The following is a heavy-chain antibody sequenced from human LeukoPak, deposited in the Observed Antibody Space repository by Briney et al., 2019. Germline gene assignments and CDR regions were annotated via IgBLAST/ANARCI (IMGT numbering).Heavy chain of an antibody. CDR3: ARGLAAAADRALDY. CDR2: IYTSGTT. J-gene: IGHJ4*02. V-gene: IGHV4-4*07. D-gene: IGHD6-13*01. Sequence: PSETLSLTCTVSGGSISNYYWSWIRQPAGKGLEWIGRIYTSGTTTYNPSLTNRVTMSVDTSKNQFSLKVTSVTAADTAVYYCARGLAAAADRALDYWGQGTLVTVSS. CDR1: GGSISNYY.